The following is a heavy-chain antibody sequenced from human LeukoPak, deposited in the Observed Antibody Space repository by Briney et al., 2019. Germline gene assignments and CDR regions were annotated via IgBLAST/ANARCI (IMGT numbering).Heavy chain of an antibody. Sequence: GGSLRLSCAASGFNFNDAAMTWVRQAPGKGLEWVSLIASSGRNTYYTDSVRGRFTISRDNSKKTLSLQMNSLRVENTAIYYCAKDIQLSAWGLGTMVTVSS. CDR2: IASSGRNT. D-gene: IGHD5-24*01. J-gene: IGHJ3*01. CDR1: GFNFNDAA. V-gene: IGHV3-23*01. CDR3: AKDIQLSA.